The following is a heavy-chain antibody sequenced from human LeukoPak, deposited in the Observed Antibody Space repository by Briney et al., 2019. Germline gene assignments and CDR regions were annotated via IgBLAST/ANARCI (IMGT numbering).Heavy chain of an antibody. D-gene: IGHD3-10*01. J-gene: IGHJ4*02. CDR1: GASVSSDY. CDR3: GRNLGSGSDH. CDR2: THYRGDI. V-gene: IGHV4-59*02. Sequence: SETLSLTCSVSGASVSSDYWNWIRHSPGRGLEWIGYTHYRGDINYNPSLKSRLTMSVDASSNQVSLKLSSVTAADAAVYYCGRNLGSGSDHWGQGTLVTVSS.